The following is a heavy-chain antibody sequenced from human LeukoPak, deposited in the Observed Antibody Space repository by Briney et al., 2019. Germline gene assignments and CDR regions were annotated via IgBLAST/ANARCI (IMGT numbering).Heavy chain of an antibody. CDR2: MNPNSGNT. CDR1: GYTFTSYD. D-gene: IGHD3-3*01. J-gene: IGHJ4*02. V-gene: IGHV1-8*01. CDR3: ARFGVVISDYYFDY. Sequence: GASVKVSCKASGYTFTSYDTNWVRQATGQGLEWMGWMNPNSGNTGYAQKFQGRVTMTRNTSISTAYMELSSLRSEDTAVYYCARFGVVISDYYFDYWGQGTLVTVSS.